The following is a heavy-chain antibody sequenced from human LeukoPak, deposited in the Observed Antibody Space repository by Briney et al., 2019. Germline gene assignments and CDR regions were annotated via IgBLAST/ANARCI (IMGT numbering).Heavy chain of an antibody. CDR2: INPSGGGT. Sequence: ASVKVSCKASGYTFTSYYMHWVRQAPGQGLEWMGIINPSGGGTTYAQKFQGRVTMTRDTSASTVYMEMSSLRSEDTAVYYCARQRGGQYEDAFDIWGQGTMVTVSS. J-gene: IGHJ3*02. V-gene: IGHV1-46*01. CDR1: GYTFTSYY. CDR3: ARQRGGQYEDAFDI. D-gene: IGHD2-8*01.